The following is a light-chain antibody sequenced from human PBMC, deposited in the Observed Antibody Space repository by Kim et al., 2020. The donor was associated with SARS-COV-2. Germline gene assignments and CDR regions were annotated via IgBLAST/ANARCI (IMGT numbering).Light chain of an antibody. CDR3: QQYGRT. CDR1: QRVSSSS. J-gene: IGKJ2*01. V-gene: IGKV3-20*01. Sequence: LTHGQRPTHASRASQRVSSSSLAWYQPRPGQPPRLLIYGASSRATGIPDRFGGSGSGTDFTLTISRLVPDDFAVYYCQQYGRTFGQGTKLEF. CDR2: GAS.